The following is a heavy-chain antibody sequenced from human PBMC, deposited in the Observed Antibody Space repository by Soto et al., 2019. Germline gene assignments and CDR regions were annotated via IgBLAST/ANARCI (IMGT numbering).Heavy chain of an antibody. Sequence: KISCKGSGYSFTSYWIGWVRQMPGKGLEWMGIIYPGDSDTRYSPSFQGQVTISADKSISTAYLQWSSLKASDTAMYYCARPTYYDFWSGYYRVDAFDIWGQGTMVPVSS. J-gene: IGHJ3*02. CDR2: IYPGDSDT. D-gene: IGHD3-3*01. CDR1: GYSFTSYW. V-gene: IGHV5-51*01. CDR3: ARPTYYDFWSGYYRVDAFDI.